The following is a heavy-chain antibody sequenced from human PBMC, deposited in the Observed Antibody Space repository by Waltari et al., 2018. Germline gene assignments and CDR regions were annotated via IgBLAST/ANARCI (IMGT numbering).Heavy chain of an antibody. J-gene: IGHJ3*02. Sequence: QVHLQESGPGLVKPSETLSLTCPVPGYSISSRYYWGWIRQPPGKGLEWIGSIYHSGNTHYNPSLKSRVTISVDTSKNQFSLKLSSVTAADTAVYYCARATLTQAYSGSYPDAFDIWGQRTMVTVSS. CDR1: GYSISSRYY. CDR2: IYHSGNT. D-gene: IGHD1-26*01. CDR3: ARATLTQAYSGSYPDAFDI. V-gene: IGHV4-38-2*02.